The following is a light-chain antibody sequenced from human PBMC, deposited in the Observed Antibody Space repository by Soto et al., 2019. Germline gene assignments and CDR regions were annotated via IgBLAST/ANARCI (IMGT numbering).Light chain of an antibody. CDR3: AAWDDSLNGVV. V-gene: IGLV1-44*01. CDR1: SSNIGSNT. CDR2: SNN. J-gene: IGLJ2*01. Sequence: QSVLTQPPSASGTPGQRVTISCSGSSSNIGSNTVNWYQQLPGTAPKLLIYSNNQRPSGVPDRCSGSKSGTSASLAIIGLQSEDEDDYYCAAWDDSLNGVVFGGGTKLTVL.